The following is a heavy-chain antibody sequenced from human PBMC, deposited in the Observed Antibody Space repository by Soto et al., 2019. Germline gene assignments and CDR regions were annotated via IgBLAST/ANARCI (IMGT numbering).Heavy chain of an antibody. CDR1: GNTFTSLD. V-gene: IGHV1-8*01. Sequence: QVQLVQSGAEVKKPGASVKVSCKASGNTFTSLDLNWVRQAPGRGLEWMGWMHANNGNTGHAQKFQGRVSMTRDTSISTAYMELSSLRADDTAVYYCARYIFGQGFISWGQGTLVIVSS. CDR2: MHANNGNT. J-gene: IGHJ5*02. CDR3: ARYIFGQGFIS. D-gene: IGHD3-3*02.